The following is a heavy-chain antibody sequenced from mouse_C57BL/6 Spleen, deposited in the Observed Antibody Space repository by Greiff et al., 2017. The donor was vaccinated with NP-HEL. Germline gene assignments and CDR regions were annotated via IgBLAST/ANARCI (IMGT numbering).Heavy chain of an antibody. J-gene: IGHJ3*01. CDR1: GYTFTDYY. CDR3: ARSTAWFAY. Sequence: EVQLQQSGPELVKPGASVKISCKASGYTFTDYYMNWVQQSHGKSLEWIGDINPNNGGTRYNQKFKGKATLTVDKSSSTAYMELRSLTSEDSAVYYCARSTAWFAYWGQGTLVTVSA. V-gene: IGHV1-26*01. D-gene: IGHD2-1*01. CDR2: INPNNGGT.